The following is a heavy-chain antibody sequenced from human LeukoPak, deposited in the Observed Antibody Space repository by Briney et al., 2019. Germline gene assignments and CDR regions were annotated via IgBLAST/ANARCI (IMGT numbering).Heavy chain of an antibody. Sequence: SETLSLTCTVSGDSISSGDYYWSWIRQPAGKGLEWIGRISSSGSTNYNPSLKSRVTISVDTSKNQFSLKLSSVTAADTAVYYCARTYCGGDCRGYYYHYYMDVWGKGTTVTISS. D-gene: IGHD2-21*02. CDR1: GDSISSGDYY. V-gene: IGHV4-61*02. CDR2: ISSSGST. CDR3: ARTYCGGDCRGYYYHYYMDV. J-gene: IGHJ6*03.